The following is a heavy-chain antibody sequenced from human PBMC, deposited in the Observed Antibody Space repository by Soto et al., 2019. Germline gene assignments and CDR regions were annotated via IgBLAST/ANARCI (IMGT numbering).Heavy chain of an antibody. Sequence: PGVPLRISWKGAGENCASYGVGWVRQMPGKGLEWMGIIYPGDSDTRYSPSFQGQVTISADKSISTAYLQWSSLKASDTAMYYCARQLGGGYYDFWGGYSYFDYWGQVTLVTVSS. CDR1: GENCASYG. CDR2: IYPGDSDT. V-gene: IGHV5-51*01. J-gene: IGHJ4*02. CDR3: ARQLGGGYYDFWGGYSYFDY. D-gene: IGHD3-3*01.